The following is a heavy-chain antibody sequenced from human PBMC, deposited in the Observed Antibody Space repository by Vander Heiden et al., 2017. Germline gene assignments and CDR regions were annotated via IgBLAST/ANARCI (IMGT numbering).Heavy chain of an antibody. V-gene: IGHV3-9*01. CDR3: AKDVEETTFDAFDI. D-gene: IGHD1-7*01. CDR1: GFTFDDYA. J-gene: IGHJ3*02. CDR2: ISWNSGSI. Sequence: EVQLVESGGGLVQPGRSLRLSCAASGFTFDDYAMHWVRQAPGKGLEWVSGISWNSGSIGYADSVKGRFTISRDNAKNSLYLQMNSLRAEDTVLYYCAKDVEETTFDAFDIWGQGTMVTVSS.